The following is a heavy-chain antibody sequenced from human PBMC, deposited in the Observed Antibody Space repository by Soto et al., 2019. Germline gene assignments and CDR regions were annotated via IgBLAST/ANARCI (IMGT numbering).Heavy chain of an antibody. J-gene: IGHJ5*02. CDR3: AKTAGYDYVWGSSGLDP. V-gene: IGHV3-30*18. D-gene: IGHD3-16*01. CDR2: ISYDGSNK. Sequence: GGSLRLSCAASGFTFSSFGIHWVRQAPGKGLEWVAVISYDGSNKYYADSVKGRFTISRDDSKNTLYLQMNSLRAEDTAVYYCAKTAGYDYVWGSSGLDPWGQGTLVTVSS. CDR1: GFTFSSFG.